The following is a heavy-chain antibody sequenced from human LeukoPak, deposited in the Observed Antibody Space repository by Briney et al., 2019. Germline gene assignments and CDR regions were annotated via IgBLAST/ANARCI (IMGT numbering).Heavy chain of an antibody. Sequence: ASVKVSCKASGYTFTGYYMHWVRQAPGQGLEWMGWINPNSGGTNYAQKFRGGVTMTRDTSISTAYMELSRLRSDDTAVYYCARSWRFCSGDSCYPIDYWGQGTLVTVSS. CDR2: INPNSGGT. CDR3: ARSWRFCSGDSCYPIDY. J-gene: IGHJ4*02. D-gene: IGHD2-15*01. V-gene: IGHV1-2*02. CDR1: GYTFTGYY.